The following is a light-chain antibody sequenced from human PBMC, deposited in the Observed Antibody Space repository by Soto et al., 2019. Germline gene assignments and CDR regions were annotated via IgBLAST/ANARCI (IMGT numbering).Light chain of an antibody. V-gene: IGKV3-15*01. CDR2: GAS. CDR3: QQYNNWRLIT. CDR1: QSVSSN. Sequence: EIVMTQSPATLSVSPGERATLSCRASQSVSSNLGWYQQKPGQAPRLLIYGASTRATGIPARFSGSWSGTEFTLTISSLQSEDFAVYYCQQYNNWRLITFGQGTRLEIK. J-gene: IGKJ5*01.